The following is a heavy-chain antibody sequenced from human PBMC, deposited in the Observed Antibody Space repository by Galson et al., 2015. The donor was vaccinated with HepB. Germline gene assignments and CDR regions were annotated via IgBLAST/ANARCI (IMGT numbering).Heavy chain of an antibody. V-gene: IGHV3-74*01. CDR2: INSDGSST. Sequence: YLRLSCAASGFTFSNYWMHWVRQAPGKGPVWVSSINSDGSSTNYADSVRGRFTISRDNAKNTLLLQMNSLRDEDTAVYHCARAWGARPSNNWYFDLWGRGTLVTVSS. J-gene: IGHJ2*01. D-gene: IGHD3-16*01. CDR3: ARAWGARPSNNWYFDL. CDR1: GFTFSNYW.